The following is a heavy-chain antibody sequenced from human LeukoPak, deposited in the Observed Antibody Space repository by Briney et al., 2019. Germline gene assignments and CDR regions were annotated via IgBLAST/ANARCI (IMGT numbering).Heavy chain of an antibody. CDR1: GYTFSNYG. Sequence: ASVKVSCKASGYTFSNYGINWVRQAPGQGLEWMGWISAYNGNTNYAQKVQGRVTKTRDTSISTAYMELSRLRSDDTAVYYCARGTNPKRMVVVINDYWGQGTLVTVSS. V-gene: IGHV1-18*01. D-gene: IGHD3-22*01. J-gene: IGHJ4*02. CDR3: ARGTNPKRMVVVINDY. CDR2: ISAYNGNT.